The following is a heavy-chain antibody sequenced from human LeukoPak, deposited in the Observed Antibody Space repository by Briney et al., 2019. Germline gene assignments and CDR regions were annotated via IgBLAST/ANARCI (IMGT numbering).Heavy chain of an antibody. CDR2: VSYDGSDR. CDR3: ARDRDTAAAAYFFDY. CDR1: GFTFSSYG. J-gene: IGHJ4*02. Sequence: GGSLRLSCAASGFTFSSYGMHWGRQAPGKGLEWVAVVSYDGSDRHYADSVEGRFTISRDNSKNTLYLQVNSLRAEDTAVYYCARDRDTAAAAYFFDYWGQGTLVTVSS. D-gene: IGHD6-13*01. V-gene: IGHV3-30-3*01.